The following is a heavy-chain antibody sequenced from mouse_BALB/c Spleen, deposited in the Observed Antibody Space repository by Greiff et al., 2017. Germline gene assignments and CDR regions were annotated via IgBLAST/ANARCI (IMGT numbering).Heavy chain of an antibody. CDR2: ISSGGSYT. CDR3: ARQGGVYYDRGGAWFAY. Sequence: EVKLMESGGDLVKPGGSLKLSCAASGFTFSSYGMSWVRQTPDKRLEWVATISSGGSYTYYPDSVKGRFTISRDNAKNTLYLQMSSLKSEDTAMYYCARQGGVYYDRGGAWFAYWGQGTLVTVSA. J-gene: IGHJ3*01. CDR1: GFTFSSYG. D-gene: IGHD2-4*01. V-gene: IGHV5-6*01.